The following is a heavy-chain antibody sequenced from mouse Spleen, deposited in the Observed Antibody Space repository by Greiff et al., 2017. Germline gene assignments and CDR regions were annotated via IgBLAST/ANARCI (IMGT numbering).Heavy chain of an antibody. J-gene: IGHJ4*01. V-gene: IGHV5-17*01. CDR1: GFTFSDYG. Sequence: EVQRVESGGGLVKPGGSLKLSCAASGFTFSDYGMHWVRQAPEKGLEWVAYISSGSSTFSYADTVKGRFTISRDNAKNTLFLQMTSLRSEDTAMYYCARRRYSNYYAMDYWGQGTSVTVSS. CDR2: ISSGSSTF. D-gene: IGHD2-5*01. CDR3: ARRRYSNYYAMDY.